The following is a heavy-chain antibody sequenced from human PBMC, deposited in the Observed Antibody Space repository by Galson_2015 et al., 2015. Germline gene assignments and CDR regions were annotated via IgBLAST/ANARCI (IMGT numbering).Heavy chain of an antibody. CDR2: T. J-gene: IGHJ4*02. V-gene: IGHV3-49*02. D-gene: IGHD2-21*02. Sequence: TEYAASVTGRFTISRDDSKSIAYLQMNSLKTEDTAVYYCTRVFPGSLAYCGGDCWRWGQGTLVTVSS. CDR3: TRVFPGSLAYCGGDCWR.